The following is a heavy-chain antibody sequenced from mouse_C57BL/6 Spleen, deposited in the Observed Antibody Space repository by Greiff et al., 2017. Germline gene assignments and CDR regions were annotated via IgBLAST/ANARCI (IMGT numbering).Heavy chain of an antibody. CDR1: GFTFSDYG. CDR3: AMGDCSSYVSDY. Sequence: EVKLMESGGGLVKPGGSLKLSCAASGFTFSDYGMHWVRQAPEKGLEWVAYISSGRSTIYYADTVKGRFTISRDNAKNTLFLQMTSLRSEDTAMYYCAMGDCSSYVSDYWGQGTTLTVSS. V-gene: IGHV5-17*01. D-gene: IGHD1-1*01. J-gene: IGHJ2*01. CDR2: ISSGRSTI.